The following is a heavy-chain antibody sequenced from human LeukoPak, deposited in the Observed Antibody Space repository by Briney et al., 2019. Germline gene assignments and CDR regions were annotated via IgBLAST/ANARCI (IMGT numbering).Heavy chain of an antibody. Sequence: ASVKVSCKASGYTFTSYAMHWVRQAPGQRLEWMGWINAGNGNTKYSQKFQGRVTITRDTSASTAYMELSSLRSEDTAVYYCAGSSTMVRGVIGYWGQGTLVTVSS. CDR3: AGSSTMVRGVIGY. D-gene: IGHD3-10*01. V-gene: IGHV1-3*01. CDR2: INAGNGNT. CDR1: GYTFTSYA. J-gene: IGHJ4*02.